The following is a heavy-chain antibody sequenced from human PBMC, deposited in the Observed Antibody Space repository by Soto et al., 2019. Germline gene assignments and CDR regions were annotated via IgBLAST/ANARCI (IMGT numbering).Heavy chain of an antibody. CDR1: GGTFSSYA. Sequence: PSVTVSCKASGGTFSSYAISWVRQAPGQGLEWMGGIIPIFGTANYAQKFQGKVTITADESTSTAYMELSSLRSEDTAVYYCYYYDSTRLDYWGQGTLVNVSS. J-gene: IGHJ4*02. V-gene: IGHV1-69*13. D-gene: IGHD3-22*01. CDR3: YYYDSTRLDY. CDR2: IIPIFGTA.